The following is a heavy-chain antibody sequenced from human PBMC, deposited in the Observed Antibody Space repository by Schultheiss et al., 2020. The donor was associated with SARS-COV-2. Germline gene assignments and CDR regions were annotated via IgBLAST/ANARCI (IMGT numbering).Heavy chain of an antibody. Sequence: GGSLRLSCAASGFTFDDYGMNWVRQAPGKGLEWVAVISYDGSNKYYADSVKGRFTISRDNSKNTLYLQMNSLRAEDTAVYYCARDRMEVQEWELQPGAFDIWGQGTMVTVSS. CDR1: GFTFDDYG. CDR2: ISYDGSNK. CDR3: ARDRMEVQEWELQPGAFDI. J-gene: IGHJ3*02. V-gene: IGHV3-30*03. D-gene: IGHD1-26*01.